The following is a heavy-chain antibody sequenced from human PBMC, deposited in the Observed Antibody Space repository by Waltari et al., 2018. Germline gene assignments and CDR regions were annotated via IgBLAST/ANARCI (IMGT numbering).Heavy chain of an antibody. V-gene: IGHV3-74*01. J-gene: IGHJ3*01. CDR2: INSDGSDA. Sequence: EVQLVESGGGLVQPGGSLILSCAASGFAFSAYWMHWVRQVPGKGLLWVSHINSDGSDASYADSVKGRFTISRDNAKNTLYLEMSSLRAEDTTVYYCAFSRGWSSPFGAYDTWGQGTMVSVSS. CDR3: AFSRGWSSPFGAYDT. CDR1: GFAFSAYW. D-gene: IGHD6-19*01.